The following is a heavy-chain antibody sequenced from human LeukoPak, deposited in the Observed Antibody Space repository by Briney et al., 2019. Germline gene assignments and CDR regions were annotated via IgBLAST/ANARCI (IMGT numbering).Heavy chain of an antibody. CDR3: AKDRSSSWRQHDAFDI. D-gene: IGHD6-13*01. V-gene: IGHV3-23*01. Sequence: GGSLRLSCAASGFTFSSYAMSWVRQAPGKGLEWVSAISGSGGGTYYADSVKGRFTISRDNSKNTLYLQMNSLRAEDTAVYYCAKDRSSSWRQHDAFDIWGQGTMVTVSS. CDR2: ISGSGGGT. CDR1: GFTFSSYA. J-gene: IGHJ3*02.